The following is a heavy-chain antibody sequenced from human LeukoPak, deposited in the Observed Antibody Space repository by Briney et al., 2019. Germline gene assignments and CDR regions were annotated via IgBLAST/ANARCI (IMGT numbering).Heavy chain of an antibody. J-gene: IGHJ4*02. V-gene: IGHV3-7*01. CDR1: GFTFSNYW. D-gene: IGHD1-1*01. CDR2: IKEDGSEK. CDR3: TRNRGTDY. Sequence: GGSLRLSCAASGFTFSNYWMNWVRQAPGKGLEWVANIKEDGSEKIYVDSVKGRFTISRDNSKNSLYLQINHLRAEDTAVYYCTRNRGTDYWGRGTLVTVSS.